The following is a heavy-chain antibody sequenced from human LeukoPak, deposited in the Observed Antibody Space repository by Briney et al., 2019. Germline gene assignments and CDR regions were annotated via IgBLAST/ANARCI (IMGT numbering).Heavy chain of an antibody. V-gene: IGHV4-38-2*01. J-gene: IGHJ4*02. D-gene: IGHD1-26*01. CDR2: SYHSGST. Sequence: PSETLSLTCAVSGYSISSGYYWGWIRQPPGKGLEWIGSSYHSGSTYYNPSLKSRVTISVDTSKNQFSLKLSSVTAADTAVYYCARHGFSGSYIDYWGQGTLVTVSS. CDR3: ARHGFSGSYIDY. CDR1: GYSISSGYY.